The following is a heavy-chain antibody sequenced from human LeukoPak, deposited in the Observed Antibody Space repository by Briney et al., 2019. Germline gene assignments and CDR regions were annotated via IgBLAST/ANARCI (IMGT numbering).Heavy chain of an antibody. J-gene: IGHJ4*02. CDR2: IYPGDSDT. CDR1: GYSFTSYW. Sequence: GESLKISCRGAGYSFTSYWIGWVRQMPGKGLEWMGIIYPGDSDTRYSPSFQGQVTISADKTTSTPYLQWSSLQASDTPMYYCARLDIRAYYFDYWGQGTLVTVSS. CDR3: ARLDIRAYYFDY. D-gene: IGHD3-16*01. V-gene: IGHV5-51*01.